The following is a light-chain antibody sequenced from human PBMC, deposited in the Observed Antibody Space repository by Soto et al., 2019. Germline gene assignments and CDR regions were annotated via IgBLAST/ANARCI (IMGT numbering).Light chain of an antibody. CDR1: SSDIGSYNL. CDR2: EVT. CDR3: CSYARSNPFWV. V-gene: IGLV2-23*02. Sequence: QSVLTQPASVSGSPGQSITISCTGTSSDIGSYNLVSWYQHHPGKAPQLIIYEVTKRPSGVSGHFSGSKSGNTASLTISGLQAEDEADYYCCSYARSNPFWVFGGGTKVTAL. J-gene: IGLJ3*02.